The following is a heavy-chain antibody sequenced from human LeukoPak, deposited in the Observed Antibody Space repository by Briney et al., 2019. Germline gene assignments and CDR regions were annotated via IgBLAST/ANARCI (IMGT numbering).Heavy chain of an antibody. V-gene: IGHV4-39*02. J-gene: IGHJ4*02. CDR2: IYYSGST. Sequence: PSETLSLTCTVSGGSISSSSYYWGWIRQPPGKGLEWIGSIYYSGSTYYNPSLKSRVTISVDTSKNQFSLKLSSVTAADTAVYYCARDAPPACIAVAGTLGGWGQGTLVTVSS. CDR1: GGSISSSSYY. CDR3: ARDAPPACIAVAGTLGG. D-gene: IGHD6-19*01.